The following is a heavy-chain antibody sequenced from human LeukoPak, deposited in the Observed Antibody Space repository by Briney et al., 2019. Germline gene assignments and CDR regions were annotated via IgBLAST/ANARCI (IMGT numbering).Heavy chain of an antibody. CDR3: ARDVSGWYYFDY. Sequence: GGSLRLSCAASGFTFSSYSMNWVRQAPGKGLEWVSSISSSSSYIYADSVKGRFTISRDNAKNSLYPQMNSLRAEDTAVYYCARDVSGWYYFDYWGQGTLVTVSS. J-gene: IGHJ4*02. V-gene: IGHV3-21*01. D-gene: IGHD6-19*01. CDR2: ISSSSSY. CDR1: GFTFSSYS.